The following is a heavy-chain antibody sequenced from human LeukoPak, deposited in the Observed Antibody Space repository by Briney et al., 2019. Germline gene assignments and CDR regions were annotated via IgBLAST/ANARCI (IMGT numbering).Heavy chain of an antibody. D-gene: IGHD4-17*01. V-gene: IGHV4-61*08. Sequence: SETLSLTCAVSGGSISSGGYSWSWIRQPPGKGLEWIGYIYYSGSTNYNPSLKSRVTISVDTSKNQFSLKLSSVTAADTAVYYCASYYGDYPDQGIRDAFDIWGQGTMVTVSS. CDR2: IYYSGST. CDR1: GGSISSGGYS. CDR3: ASYYGDYPDQGIRDAFDI. J-gene: IGHJ3*02.